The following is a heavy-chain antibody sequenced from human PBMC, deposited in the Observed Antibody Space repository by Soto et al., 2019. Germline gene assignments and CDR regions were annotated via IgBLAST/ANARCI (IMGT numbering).Heavy chain of an antibody. V-gene: IGHV3-74*01. Sequence: VQLVESGGGLAQPGGSLRLSCAASGFTLSSHWMHWVRQAPGKGLVWVSRINRDGSTINYDDSVRGRYTISRDNAKNTLSLQMNSLRAEDTAVYYRARVADCTYSSNCNGRAAFDMWGQGTMVTVSS. CDR2: INRDGSTI. CDR1: GFTLSSHW. CDR3: ARVADCTYSSNCNGRAAFDM. D-gene: IGHD6-13*01. J-gene: IGHJ3*02.